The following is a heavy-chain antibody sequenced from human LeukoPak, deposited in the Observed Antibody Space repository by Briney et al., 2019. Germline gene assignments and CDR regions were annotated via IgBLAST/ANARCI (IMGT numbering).Heavy chain of an antibody. V-gene: IGHV3-48*01. CDR3: ARGRVDYYGSGSYLDDH. D-gene: IGHD3-10*01. J-gene: IGHJ5*02. CDR2: ISSSSSTI. CDR1: GFTFSSYS. Sequence: GGSLRLSCAASGFTFSSYSMNWVRRAPGKGLECVSYISSSSSTIYYADSVKGRFTISRGNAKNSLYLQMNSLRAEDTAVYYCARGRVDYYGSGSYLDDHWGQGTLVTVSS.